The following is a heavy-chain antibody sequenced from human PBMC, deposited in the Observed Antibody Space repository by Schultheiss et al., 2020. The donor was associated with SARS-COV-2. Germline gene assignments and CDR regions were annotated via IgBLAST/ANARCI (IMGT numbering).Heavy chain of an antibody. J-gene: IGHJ6*02. D-gene: IGHD6-13*01. CDR2: IYHSGST. Sequence: GSLRLSCAASGFTFSSYGMHWVRQPPGKGLEWIGEIYHSGSTNYNPSLKSRVTISVDKSKNQFSLKLSSVTAADTAVYYCAQYSSRPQLGNYGMDVWGQGTTVTVSS. CDR1: GFTFSSYG. CDR3: AQYSSRPQLGNYGMDV. V-gene: IGHV4-4*02.